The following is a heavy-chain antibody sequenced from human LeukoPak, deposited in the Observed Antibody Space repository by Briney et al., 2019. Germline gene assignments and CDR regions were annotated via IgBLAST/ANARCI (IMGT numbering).Heavy chain of an antibody. CDR2: FDPEDGET. Sequence: ASVKVSCKVSGYTLTELSMHWVRQAPGKGLEWMGGFDPEDGETIYAQKFQGRVTMTEDTSTDTAYMELSSLRSEDPAVYYCATMVVTPWVFHYWGQGTLVTVSS. D-gene: IGHD4-23*01. CDR1: GYTLTELS. J-gene: IGHJ4*02. V-gene: IGHV1-24*01. CDR3: ATMVVTPWVFHY.